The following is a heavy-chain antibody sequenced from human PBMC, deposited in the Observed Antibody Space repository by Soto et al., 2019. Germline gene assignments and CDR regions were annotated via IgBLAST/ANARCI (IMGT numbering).Heavy chain of an antibody. D-gene: IGHD1-1*01. J-gene: IGHJ4*02. CDR1: GFTFSSYG. CDR2: ISYDGSNK. CDR3: AKDSTVGTFDY. V-gene: IGHV3-30*18. Sequence: QVQLVESGGGVVQPGRSLRLPCAASGFTFSSYGMHWVRQAPGKGLEWVAVISYDGSNKYYADSVKGRFTISRDNSKNTLYLQMNSLRAEDTAVYYCAKDSTVGTFDYWGQGTLVTVSS.